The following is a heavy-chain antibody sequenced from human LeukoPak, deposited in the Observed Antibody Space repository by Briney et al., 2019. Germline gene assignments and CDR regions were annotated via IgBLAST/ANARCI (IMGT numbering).Heavy chain of an antibody. D-gene: IGHD6-25*01. Sequence: SETLSLTCAVYGGSFSGYYWSWIRQPPGKGLEWIGEINHSGSTNYNPSLKSRVTISVDTSKNQFSLKLSSVTAADTAVYYCARHRGRLRGLFFGKNYFDYWGQGTLVTVSS. CDR1: GGSFSGYY. CDR2: INHSGST. V-gene: IGHV4-34*01. CDR3: ARHRGRLRGLFFGKNYFDY. J-gene: IGHJ4*02.